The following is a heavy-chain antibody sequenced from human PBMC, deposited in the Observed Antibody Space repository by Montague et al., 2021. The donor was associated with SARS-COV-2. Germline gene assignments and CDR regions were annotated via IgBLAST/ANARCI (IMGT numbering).Heavy chain of an antibody. D-gene: IGHD4-17*01. Sequence: CAISGDSVWSNTAAWNWIRQSPSGGLEWLGRTNYRSKWTSDYATSVEGRISIDPDTSKNQFFLHLRSVTPEDTGVYYCVRDTGSAQAGFDAWGQGPRSPSP. V-gene: IGHV6-1*01. CDR3: VRDTGSAQAGFDA. CDR1: GDSVWSNTAA. CDR2: TNYRSKWTS. J-gene: IGHJ6*02.